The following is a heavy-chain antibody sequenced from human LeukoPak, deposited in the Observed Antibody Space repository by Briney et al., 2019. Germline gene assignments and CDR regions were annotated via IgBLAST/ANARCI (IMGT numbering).Heavy chain of an antibody. CDR1: DYSIISDYY. Sequence: SETLSLTCGVSDYSIISDYYWGWIRQPPGKGLEWIGSIYHSGSTYYNPSLKSRVTISVDTSKNQFPLKLTSVTAADTAVYYCAREGTSGTNWFDPWGQGTLVTVSS. V-gene: IGHV4-38-2*02. CDR2: IYHSGST. J-gene: IGHJ5*02. CDR3: AREGTSGTNWFDP. D-gene: IGHD3-10*01.